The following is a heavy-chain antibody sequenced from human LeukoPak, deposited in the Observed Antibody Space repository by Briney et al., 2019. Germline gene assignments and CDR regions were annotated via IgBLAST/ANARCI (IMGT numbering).Heavy chain of an antibody. CDR2: INHSGST. CDR1: GGSFSGYY. Sequence: PSETLSLTCAVYGGSFSGYYWSWIRRPPGKGLEWIGEINHSGSTNYNPSLKSRVTISVDTSKNQFPLKLSSVTAADTAVYYCARRRRIVGATPGAFDIWGQGTMVTVSS. D-gene: IGHD1-26*01. CDR3: ARRRRIVGATPGAFDI. J-gene: IGHJ3*02. V-gene: IGHV4-34*01.